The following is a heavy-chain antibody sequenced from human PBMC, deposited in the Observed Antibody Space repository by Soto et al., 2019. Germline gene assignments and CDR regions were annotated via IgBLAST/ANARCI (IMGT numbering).Heavy chain of an antibody. CDR3: ARPITGTIDNVFDI. CDR2: INAGNGNT. D-gene: IGHD1-7*01. V-gene: IGHV1-3*01. Sequence: ASVKVSCKASGYTFTGYAMHWVRQAPGQRLEWMGWINAGNGNTKYSQKFQGRVTITADESTSTAYMELSSLRSEDTAVYYCARPITGTIDNVFDIWGQGTMVTVSS. CDR1: GYTFTGYA. J-gene: IGHJ3*02.